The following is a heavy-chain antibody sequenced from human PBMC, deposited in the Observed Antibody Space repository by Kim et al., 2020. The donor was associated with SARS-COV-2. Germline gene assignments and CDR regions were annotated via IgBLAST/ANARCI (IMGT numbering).Heavy chain of an antibody. V-gene: IGHV4-59*08. CDR2: IYYSGST. Sequence: SETLSLTCTVSGGSISSYYWSWIRQPPGKGLEWIGYIYYSGSTNYNPSLKSRVTISVDTSKNQFSLKLSSVTAADTAVYYCARCFVVGATTDAFDIWGQGTMVTVSS. J-gene: IGHJ3*02. D-gene: IGHD1-26*01. CDR1: GGSISSYY. CDR3: ARCFVVGATTDAFDI.